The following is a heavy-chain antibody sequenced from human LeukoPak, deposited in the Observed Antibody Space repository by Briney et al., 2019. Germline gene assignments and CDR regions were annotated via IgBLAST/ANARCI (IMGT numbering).Heavy chain of an antibody. V-gene: IGHV1-46*01. CDR3: ARGIGRGCFDY. D-gene: IGHD1-26*01. CDR1: GYTFTSYY. Sequence: ASVKVSCKAPGYTFTSYYMHWVRQAPGQGLEWMGIINPSGGSTSYTQKFQGRVTMTRDTSTSTVYMELSSLRSEDTAVYYCARGIGRGCFDYWGQGTLVTVSS. J-gene: IGHJ4*02. CDR2: INPSGGST.